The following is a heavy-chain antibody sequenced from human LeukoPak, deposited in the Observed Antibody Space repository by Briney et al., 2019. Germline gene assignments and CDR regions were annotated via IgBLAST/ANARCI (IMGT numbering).Heavy chain of an antibody. J-gene: IGHJ4*02. CDR1: GSTFSGYE. CDR3: ARGQSGSYYSDYFDY. Sequence: GGSLRLSCAASGSTFSGYEMNWVRQAPGKGLEWVSYITSSGSTHYGDSVKGRFTISRDNAKDSLYLQMNSLRAEDTAVYYCARGQSGSYYSDYFDYWGQGVLVTVSS. D-gene: IGHD3-10*01. CDR2: ITSSGST. V-gene: IGHV3-48*03.